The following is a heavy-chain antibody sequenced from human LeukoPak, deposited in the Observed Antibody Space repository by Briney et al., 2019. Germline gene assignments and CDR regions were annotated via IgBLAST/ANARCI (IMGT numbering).Heavy chain of an antibody. CDR3: ARASHWNQLHYFDY. Sequence: SGTLSLTCAVSGGSISSSNWWSWVRQPPGKWLEWIGEIYHSGSTNYNPSLKSRVTISVDKSKNQFSLKLSSVTAADTAVYYCARASHWNQLHYFDYWGQGTLVTVSS. D-gene: IGHD1-1*01. CDR1: GGSISSSNW. CDR2: IYHSGST. J-gene: IGHJ4*02. V-gene: IGHV4-4*02.